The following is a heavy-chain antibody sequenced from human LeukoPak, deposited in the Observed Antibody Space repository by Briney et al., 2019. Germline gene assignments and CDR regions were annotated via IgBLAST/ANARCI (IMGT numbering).Heavy chain of an antibody. CDR3: ATITSMRVVLIS. CDR1: GFTFSSFD. J-gene: IGHJ1*01. D-gene: IGHD3-22*01. CDR2: ISVSATNT. V-gene: IGHV3-23*01. Sequence: SGGSLRLSCAASGFTFSSFDMTWVRQAPGKGLEWVSTISVSATNTYYADSVKGRFTISRDNSKNTLYLQMNNLRADDTAVYYCATITSMRVVLISWGQGTLVTVSS.